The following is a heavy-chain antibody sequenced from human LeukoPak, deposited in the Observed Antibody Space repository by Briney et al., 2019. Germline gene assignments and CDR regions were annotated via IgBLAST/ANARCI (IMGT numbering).Heavy chain of an antibody. CDR2: ISFDGSLQ. CDR3: ARGHLRIAALIDY. J-gene: IGHJ4*02. V-gene: IGHV3-30*04. D-gene: IGHD6-6*01. Sequence: PGGSLRLSCAASGFSFDTYAYHWVRQAPGKGLEWVAVISFDGSLQYYTDSVKGRFTISRDISTNTLYLQMNSLRPEDTAVYYCARGHLRIAALIDYWGQGTLVSVSS. CDR1: GFSFDTYA.